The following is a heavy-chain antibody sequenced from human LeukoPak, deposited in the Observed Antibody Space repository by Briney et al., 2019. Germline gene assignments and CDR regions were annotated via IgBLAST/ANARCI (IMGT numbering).Heavy chain of an antibody. CDR3: ARAVGAMAALDY. Sequence: SETLSLTCTVSGGSISSYYSSWIRQPPGKGLEWIGYIYYSGSTNYNPSLKGRVTISVDTSKTEFSLKLSSVTAADTAVYYCARAVGAMAALDYWGQGTLVTVSS. CDR2: IYYSGST. D-gene: IGHD5-24*01. V-gene: IGHV4-59*01. J-gene: IGHJ4*02. CDR1: GGSISSYY.